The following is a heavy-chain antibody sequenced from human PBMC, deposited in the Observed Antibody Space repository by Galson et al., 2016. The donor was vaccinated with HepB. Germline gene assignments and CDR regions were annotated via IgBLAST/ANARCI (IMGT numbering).Heavy chain of an antibody. J-gene: IGHJ4*02. CDR1: GFTFSSYW. CDR3: ARDSRRKAYSCSRGGVLDY. CDR2: IKQDGSEK. D-gene: IGHD3-16*01. V-gene: IGHV3-7*01. Sequence: SLRLSCAASGFTFSSYWMSWVRQAPGKGLEWVANIKQDGSEKYYVDSVKGRFTISRDNAKNSLFLQMNSLRAEDTAVYYCARDSRRKAYSCSRGGVLDYWGQGTLVTVSS.